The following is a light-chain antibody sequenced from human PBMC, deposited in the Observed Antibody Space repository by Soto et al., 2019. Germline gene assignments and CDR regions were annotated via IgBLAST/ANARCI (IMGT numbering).Light chain of an antibody. CDR3: QQYNNWPPVRA. CDR2: GAS. J-gene: IGKJ1*01. CDR1: QSVSSN. V-gene: IGKV3-15*01. Sequence: EIVRTQSPATLSVSPGERATLSCRASQSVSSNLAWYQQKPGQAPRLLIYGASTRATGIPARFSGSGSGTEFTLTISSLQSEDFAVYYCQQYNNWPPVRAFGQGTKVDIK.